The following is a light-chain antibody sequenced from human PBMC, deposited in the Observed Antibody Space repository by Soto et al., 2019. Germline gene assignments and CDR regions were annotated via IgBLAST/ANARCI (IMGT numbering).Light chain of an antibody. CDR1: SSDVGGYNY. J-gene: IGLJ2*01. Sequence: QSALTQPPSASGSPGQSVTISCTGTSSDVGGYNYVSWYQQHPGKAPKLMIYEVSKRPSGVPDRFSGSKSGNTASLTVSGLQAEYEADYYFSSYAGSNAVVFGGGTKLTVL. V-gene: IGLV2-8*01. CDR2: EVS. CDR3: SSYAGSNAVV.